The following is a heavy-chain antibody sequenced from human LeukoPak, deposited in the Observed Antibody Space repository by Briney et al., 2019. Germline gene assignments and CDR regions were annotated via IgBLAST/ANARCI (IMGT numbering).Heavy chain of an antibody. D-gene: IGHD3-9*01. CDR1: GFTFTDYA. CDR3: VRDLTSGARFDF. CDR2: ISSDGNTQ. Sequence: GGSLRLSCVASGFTFTDYAFNWVRQTPGKGMEWVAIISSDGNTQSYADPLKGRFTISRGNFRDTVFLELTTLRPEDTGLYYCVRDLTSGARFDFWGPGTLVTVSS. V-gene: IGHV3-30*04. J-gene: IGHJ4*01.